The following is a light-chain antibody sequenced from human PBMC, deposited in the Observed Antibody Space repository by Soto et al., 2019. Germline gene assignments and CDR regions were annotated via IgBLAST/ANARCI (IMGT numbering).Light chain of an antibody. V-gene: IGLV1-44*01. CDR3: AAWDDSLNGYV. CDR2: SNS. Sequence: QAVVIQPPSASGTPGQRVTVSCSGGSSNIGSYTVNWYQQLPGAAPKLLIYSNSQRPSGVPDRFSASKSGTSASLAISELQSEDEAEYYCAAWDDSLNGYVFGPGTQLTVL. J-gene: IGLJ1*01. CDR1: SSNIGSYT.